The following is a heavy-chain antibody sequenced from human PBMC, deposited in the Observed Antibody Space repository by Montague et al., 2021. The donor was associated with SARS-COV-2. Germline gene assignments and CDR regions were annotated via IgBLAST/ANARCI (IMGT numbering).Heavy chain of an antibody. V-gene: IGHV3-48*04. CDR2: ISSSSTI. CDR3: ATGLAYYYDSSGYYFADY. D-gene: IGHD3-22*01. CDR1: GFTFSSYS. Sequence: SLRLSCAASGFTFSSYSMNWDRQAPGKGLEWVSYISSSSTIYYAATVMGRLTITRDNAKNSLYLPMNSLSAEDTAVDYCATGLAYYYDSSGYYFADYWGQGTLVNVSS. J-gene: IGHJ4*02.